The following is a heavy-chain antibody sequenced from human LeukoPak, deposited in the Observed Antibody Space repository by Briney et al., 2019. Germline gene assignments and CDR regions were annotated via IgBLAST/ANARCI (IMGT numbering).Heavy chain of an antibody. CDR3: ARDRCSSSSCFIDY. Sequence: PGGSLRLSCAVSGFTFSNYWMTWVRQAPGKGLEWVANIKQDGSEKYYVDSVKGRFTISRDNAKSSLYLQMNSLRAEDRAVYYCARDRCSSSSCFIDYWGQGTLVTVSS. CDR2: IKQDGSEK. D-gene: IGHD2-2*01. J-gene: IGHJ4*02. V-gene: IGHV3-7*04. CDR1: GFTFSNYW.